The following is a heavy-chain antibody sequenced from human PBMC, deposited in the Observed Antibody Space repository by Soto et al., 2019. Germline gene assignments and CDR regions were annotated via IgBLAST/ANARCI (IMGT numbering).Heavy chain of an antibody. Sequence: DVQLVESGGDLVQPGGSLRLSCAASGFTFSAYYMNWVRQAPGKGLEWVANINQDGRQTYYVDSVKCRFTISRDNAKSSLFLEMNNLRAEDTAIYYSRGGSGWYFDDWGQGTLVTVSS. CDR2: INQDGRQT. CDR1: GFTFSAYY. D-gene: IGHD6-19*01. V-gene: IGHV3-7*05. J-gene: IGHJ4*02. CDR3: RGGSGWYFDD.